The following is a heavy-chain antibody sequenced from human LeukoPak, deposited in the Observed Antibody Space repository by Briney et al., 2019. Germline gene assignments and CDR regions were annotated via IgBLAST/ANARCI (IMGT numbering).Heavy chain of an antibody. Sequence: SETLSLTCTVSGGSISSGDYYWGWIRQPPGKGLEWIGYIYYSGSTYYNPSLKSRVTISVDTSKNQFSLKLSSVTAADTAVYYCARDLLNEGNHLDYWGQGTLVTVSS. V-gene: IGHV4-30-4*01. CDR2: IYYSGST. D-gene: IGHD4-23*01. J-gene: IGHJ4*02. CDR1: GGSISSGDYY. CDR3: ARDLLNEGNHLDY.